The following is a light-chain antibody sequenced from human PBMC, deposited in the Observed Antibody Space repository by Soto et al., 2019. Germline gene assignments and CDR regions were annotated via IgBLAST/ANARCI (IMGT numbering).Light chain of an antibody. CDR3: QDYYGSVWT. Sequence: EIVLTQSPGTLSLSPGERATLSCRASQSVSGTNLAWYQQKPGQAPRLLIYGASSRATGIPDRFSGSGSGTDFTLTISRLEPEAFAVYYCQDYYGSVWTFGKGTQLEIK. CDR2: GAS. CDR1: QSVSGTN. J-gene: IGKJ1*01. V-gene: IGKV3-20*01.